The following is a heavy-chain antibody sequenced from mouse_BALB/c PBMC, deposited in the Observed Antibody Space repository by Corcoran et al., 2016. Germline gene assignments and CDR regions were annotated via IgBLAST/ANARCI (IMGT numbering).Heavy chain of an antibody. CDR2: INPYNGAT. J-gene: IGHJ2*01. D-gene: IGHD2-3*01. CDR3: ARSGIYDGYHYFDY. CDR1: GYSFTGYY. Sequence: EVLLQQSGPELVKPGASVKISCKASGYSFTGYYMHWVKQSHVKSLEWIGRINPYNGATSYNQNFKDKASLTVDKSSSTAYMELHSLTSEDSAVYYCARSGIYDGYHYFDYWGQGTTLTVSS. V-gene: IGHV1-26*01.